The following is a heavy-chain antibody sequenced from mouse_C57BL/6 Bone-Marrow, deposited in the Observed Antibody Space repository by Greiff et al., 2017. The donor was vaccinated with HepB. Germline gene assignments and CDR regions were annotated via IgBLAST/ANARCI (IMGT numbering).Heavy chain of an antibody. J-gene: IGHJ3*01. CDR3: ASPWFAY. CDR2: ISDGGSYT. CDR1: GFTFSSYA. Sequence: EVQLMESGGGLVKPGGSLKLSCAASGFTFSSYAMSWVRQTPEKRLEWVATISDGGSYTYYPDNVKGRFTISRDNAKNNLYLQMSHLKSEDTAMYYCASPWFAYWGQGTLVTVSA. V-gene: IGHV5-4*01.